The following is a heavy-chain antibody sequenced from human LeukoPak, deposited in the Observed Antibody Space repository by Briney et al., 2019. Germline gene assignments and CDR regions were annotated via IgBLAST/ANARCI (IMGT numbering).Heavy chain of an antibody. CDR3: ARDLSYGDQNPFDY. D-gene: IGHD4-17*01. CDR2: IYYSGST. CDR1: GGSISSSNYY. J-gene: IGHJ4*02. V-gene: IGHV4-39*02. Sequence: SETLSLTCTVSGGSISSSNYYWGWIRQPPGKGLEWIGSIYYSGSTYYNPSLKSRVTMSVDTSKNQFSLKLSSVTAADTAVYYCARDLSYGDQNPFDYWGQGTLVTVSS.